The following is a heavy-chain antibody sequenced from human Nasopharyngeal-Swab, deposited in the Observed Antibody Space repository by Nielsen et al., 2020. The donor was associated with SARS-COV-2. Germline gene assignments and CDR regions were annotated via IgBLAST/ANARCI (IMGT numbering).Heavy chain of an antibody. J-gene: IGHJ3*02. CDR1: RYTFLRYY. Sequence: ASVTVSCKASRYTFLRYYLHWVRQAPGQGLEWMGWINPNSGCTNYAQKFQGRVTMTRDTSISTAYMELSRLRSDDTAVYYYARVVWVDWDAFHIWGQGTIVTVSS. CDR2: INPNSGCT. CDR3: ARVVWVDWDAFHI. V-gene: IGHV1-2*02. D-gene: IGHD3-16*01.